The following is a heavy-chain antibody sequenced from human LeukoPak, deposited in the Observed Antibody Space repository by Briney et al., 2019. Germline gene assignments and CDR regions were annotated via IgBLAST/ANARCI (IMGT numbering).Heavy chain of an antibody. V-gene: IGHV4-34*01. CDR1: GGSFSGYY. CDR2: INHSGST. J-gene: IGHJ4*02. Sequence: SETLSLTCAVYGGSFSGYYWSWIRQPPGKGLEWIGEINHSGSTNYNPSLKSRVTISVDTSKNQFSLKLSSVTAADTAVYYCARLNTAMGLSIDYWGQGTPVTVSS. D-gene: IGHD5-18*01. CDR3: ARLNTAMGLSIDY.